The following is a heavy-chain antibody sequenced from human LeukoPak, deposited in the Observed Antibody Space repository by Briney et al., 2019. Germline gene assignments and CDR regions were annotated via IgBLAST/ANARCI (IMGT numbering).Heavy chain of an antibody. CDR1: GFTFSSYG. J-gene: IGHJ4*02. Sequence: PGGPLRLSCAASGFTFSSYGMHWVRQAPGKGLEWVAVIWYDGSNKYYADSVKGRFTISRDNSKNTLYLQMNSLRAEDTAVYYCAREVWFGESPFDYWGQGTLVTVSS. D-gene: IGHD3-10*01. V-gene: IGHV3-33*01. CDR3: AREVWFGESPFDY. CDR2: IWYDGSNK.